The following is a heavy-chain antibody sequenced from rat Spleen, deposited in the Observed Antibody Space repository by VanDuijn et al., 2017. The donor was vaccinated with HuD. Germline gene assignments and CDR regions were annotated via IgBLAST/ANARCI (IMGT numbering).Heavy chain of an antibody. CDR3: VRSGTGWELRYFDH. D-gene: IGHD5-1*01. Sequence: EVQLQESGPGLVKPSQSLSLTCSVTGYSITNSFRWNWIRKFPGTSLEWMGFITYSGGISYNPSLKSRISITRDISRNQFFLQLNSVTTEDTATYYCVRSGTGWELRYFDHWGQGVMVTVSS. J-gene: IGHJ2*01. V-gene: IGHV3-1*01. CDR2: ITYSGGI. CDR1: GYSITNSF.